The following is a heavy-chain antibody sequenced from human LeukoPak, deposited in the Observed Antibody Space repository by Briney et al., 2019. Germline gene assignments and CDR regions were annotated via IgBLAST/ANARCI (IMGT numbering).Heavy chain of an antibody. CDR3: ARRAGLHSLDY. J-gene: IGHJ4*02. V-gene: IGHV4-34*01. D-gene: IGHD5/OR15-5a*01. CDR2: INRSGST. Sequence: SETLSLTCAVYGGSFSGYYWSWIRQPPGKGLEWIGEINRSGSTNYNPSLKSRVTISVDTSKNQFSLRLSSVTAADTALYFCARRAGLHSLDYWDQGTLVTVSS. CDR1: GGSFSGYY.